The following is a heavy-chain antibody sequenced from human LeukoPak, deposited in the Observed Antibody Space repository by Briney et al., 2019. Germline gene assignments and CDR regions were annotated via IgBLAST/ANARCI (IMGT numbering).Heavy chain of an antibody. CDR3: ARDSTGHDY. D-gene: IGHD1-1*01. CDR2: MYISGST. Sequence: PSETLSLICTVSGGSISSNYWSWLRQPAGKGLEWIGRMYISGSTNYNPSLTSRVSMSVDTSKNQFSLRLTSVTAADTAVYDCARDSTGHDYWGQGALVTVSS. J-gene: IGHJ4*02. V-gene: IGHV4-4*07. CDR1: GGSISSNY.